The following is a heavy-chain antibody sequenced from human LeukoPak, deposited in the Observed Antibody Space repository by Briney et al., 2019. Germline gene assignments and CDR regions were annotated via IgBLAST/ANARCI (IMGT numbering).Heavy chain of an antibody. CDR2: ISGSGGST. CDR1: GFTFSSYA. CDR3: AKGFGSTSHWVPPFDY. D-gene: IGHD2-2*01. Sequence: GGSLRLSCAASGFTFSSYAMSWVRQAPGKGLEGGSAISGSGGSTYYADSVKGRFTISRDNSKNTLDLQMNSLRAEDTAVHYCAKGFGSTSHWVPPFDYWGQGTLVTVSS. V-gene: IGHV3-23*01. J-gene: IGHJ4*02.